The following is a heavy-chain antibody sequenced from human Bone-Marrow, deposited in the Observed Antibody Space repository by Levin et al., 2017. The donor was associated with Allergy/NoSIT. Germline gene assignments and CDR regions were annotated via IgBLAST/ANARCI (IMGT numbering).Heavy chain of an antibody. V-gene: IGHV4-39*07. CDR1: GGSISSSSYY. CDR2: IYYSGST. J-gene: IGHJ6*02. Sequence: SETLSLTCTVSGGSISSSSYYWGWIRQPPGKGLEWIGTIYYSGSTYYNPSLKSRVTISIDMSKHQFSLKLSSVTAADTAVYYCAREVAYDGPSDYYGMDVWGQGTTVTVSS. D-gene: IGHD5-12*01. CDR3: AREVAYDGPSDYYGMDV.